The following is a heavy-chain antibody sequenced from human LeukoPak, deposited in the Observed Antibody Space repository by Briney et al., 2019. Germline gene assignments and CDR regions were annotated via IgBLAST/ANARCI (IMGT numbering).Heavy chain of an antibody. CDR1: GFTFSSYA. V-gene: IGHV3-23*01. CDR2: ISGSAAGT. D-gene: IGHD5-18*01. J-gene: IGHJ5*02. Sequence: QPGGSLRLSCAASGFTFSSYAMSWVRQAPGEGLEWVSGISGSAAGTYYADSVKGRFTISRDNAKNAVYLQMSSLRAEDTAVYYCAGTPLWYRDREFDPWGQGTLVTVSS. CDR3: AGTPLWYRDREFDP.